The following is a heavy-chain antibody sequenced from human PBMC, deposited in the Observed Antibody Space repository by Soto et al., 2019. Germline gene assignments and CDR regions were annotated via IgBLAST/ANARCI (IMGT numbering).Heavy chain of an antibody. CDR1: GFTFRSYH. CDR2: ISTDENKT. CDR3: ARAMDTAMTSKDNWFDP. V-gene: IGHV3-30-3*01. D-gene: IGHD5-18*01. J-gene: IGHJ5*02. Sequence: QVQLVESGGGVVQPGRSLRLSCAASGFTFRSYHLHWVRQARGKGLEWVATISTDENKTYYTDSVKGRFTISRDNSKNTLYLQVNSLRAEDTAVYYCARAMDTAMTSKDNWFDPWGQGTLVTVSS.